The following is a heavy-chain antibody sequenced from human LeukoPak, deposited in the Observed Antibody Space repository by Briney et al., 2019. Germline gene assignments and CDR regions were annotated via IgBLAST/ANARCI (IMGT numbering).Heavy chain of an antibody. Sequence: ASVKVSCKASGYTFTCYYMHWVRQAPGQGLEWMGWINPNSGGTNYAQKFQGRVIMTRDTSISTAYMELSRLRSDDTAVYYCARASAVAGTELFDYWGQGTLVTVSS. CDR1: GYTFTCYY. V-gene: IGHV1-2*02. CDR2: INPNSGGT. J-gene: IGHJ4*02. CDR3: ARASAVAGTELFDY. D-gene: IGHD6-19*01.